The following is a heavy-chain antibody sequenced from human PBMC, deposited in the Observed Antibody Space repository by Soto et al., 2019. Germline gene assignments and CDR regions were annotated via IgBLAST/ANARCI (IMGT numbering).Heavy chain of an antibody. V-gene: IGHV3-30*18. J-gene: IGHJ6*02. CDR1: GFTFSSYG. CDR3: AKEQPGIAAAVRYYYGMDV. D-gene: IGHD6-13*01. Sequence: PGGSLRLSCAASGFTFSSYGMHWVRQAPGKGLEWVAVISYDGSNKYYADSVKGRFTTSRDNSKNTLYLQMNSLRAEDTAVYYCAKEQPGIAAAVRYYYGMDVWGQGTTVTVSS. CDR2: ISYDGSNK.